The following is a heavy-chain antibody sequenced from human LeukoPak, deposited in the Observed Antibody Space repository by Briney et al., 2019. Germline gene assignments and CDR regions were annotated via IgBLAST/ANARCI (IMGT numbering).Heavy chain of an antibody. CDR3: ARDRSYYSDTGTDY. V-gene: IGHV4-39*07. J-gene: IGHJ4*02. CDR1: GGSISSSSYY. Sequence: NASETLSLTCTVSGGSISSSSYYWGWIRQPPGKGLEWIGSIYYSGSTYYNPSLKSRVTISVDTSKNQFSLRLHSVTAADTAVYYCARDRSYYSDTGTDYWGQGALVTVSS. D-gene: IGHD3-22*01. CDR2: IYYSGST.